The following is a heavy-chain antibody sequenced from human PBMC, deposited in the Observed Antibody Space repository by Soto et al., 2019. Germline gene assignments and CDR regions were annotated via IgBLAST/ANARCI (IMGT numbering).Heavy chain of an antibody. V-gene: IGHV3-33*01. D-gene: IGHD1-26*01. CDR1: GFTFSSYG. J-gene: IGHJ4*02. CDR3: ARDLRRPATAGSELDC. Sequence: QVQVLESGGGVVQPGRSLRLSCAASGFTFSSYGMHWVRQAPGKGLEWVALVWYDGSHQYYTDSVKGRFTISRDNSKNTLYLQMNSLRAEDTAVYYCARDLRRPATAGSELDCWGQGTLVTVSS. CDR2: VWYDGSHQ.